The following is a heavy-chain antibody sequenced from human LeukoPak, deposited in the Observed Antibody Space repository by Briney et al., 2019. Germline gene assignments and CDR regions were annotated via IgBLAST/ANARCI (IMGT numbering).Heavy chain of an antibody. J-gene: IGHJ3*02. Sequence: GGSLRLSCAASGFTFDDYAMPWVRQAPGKGLEWVSGISWNSGSIGYADSVKGRFTISRDNAKNSLYLQMNSLRPEDTALYYCAKGGSGDAFDIWGQGTMVTVSS. CDR2: ISWNSGSI. CDR3: AKGGSGDAFDI. CDR1: GFTFDDYA. V-gene: IGHV3-9*01. D-gene: IGHD2-15*01.